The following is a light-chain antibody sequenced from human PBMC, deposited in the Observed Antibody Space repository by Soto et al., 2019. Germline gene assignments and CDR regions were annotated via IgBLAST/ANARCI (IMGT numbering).Light chain of an antibody. CDR3: QYYYSWPLT. CDR2: DTS. Sequence: EVVMTQYPATLSVSPGEGVTLSCRASQGIGDTLAWYQHKPGQTPRLLIYDTSTRATSVPARFSGSRSGPVFTLTINGLPADDFAIYCWQYYYSWPLTVGGGTKVESK. V-gene: IGKV3-15*01. CDR1: QGIGDT. J-gene: IGKJ4*02.